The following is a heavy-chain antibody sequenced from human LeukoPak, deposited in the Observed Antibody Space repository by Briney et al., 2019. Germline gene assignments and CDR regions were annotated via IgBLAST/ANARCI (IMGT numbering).Heavy chain of an antibody. J-gene: IGHJ4*02. CDR3: ARERERYGDYPLVLRY. V-gene: IGHV3-7*03. CDR2: IKQDGSEK. Sequence: GGSLRLSCAASQFIFSSYWMTWVRQAPGKGLEWVANIKQDGSEKYYVDSVKGRFTISRDNAKNSLYLQMNSLRAEDTAVYYCARERERYGDYPLVLRYWGQGTLVTVSS. CDR1: QFIFSSYW. D-gene: IGHD4-17*01.